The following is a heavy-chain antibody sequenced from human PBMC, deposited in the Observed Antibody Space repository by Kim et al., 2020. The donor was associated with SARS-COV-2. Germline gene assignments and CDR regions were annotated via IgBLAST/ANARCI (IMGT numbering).Heavy chain of an antibody. CDR1: GYTFTSHY. CDR3: ARGNTETIDY. Sequence: ASAKVSCKTSGYTFTSHYLHWVRQAPGQGLEWMGRINPNSGGTNYAQKFQGRVTMTRDTSISTAYMELSRLRSDDTVVYYCARGNTETIDYWGQGTLVTVSS. CDR2: INPNSGGT. J-gene: IGHJ4*02. V-gene: IGHV1-2*05.